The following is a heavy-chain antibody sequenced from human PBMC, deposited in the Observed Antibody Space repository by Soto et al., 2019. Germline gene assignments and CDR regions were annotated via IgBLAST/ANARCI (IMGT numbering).Heavy chain of an antibody. CDR2: TYYRSKWYN. CDR1: GDSVSSNSAA. CDR3: ARDFVVVPAPITEGMDV. Sequence: SQTLSLTCAISGDSVSSNSAAWNWIRQSPSRGLEWLGRTYYRSKWYNDYAVSVKSRITINPDTSKNQFSLQLNSVTPEDTAVYYCARDFVVVPAPITEGMDVGGKGNTVTV. V-gene: IGHV6-1*01. D-gene: IGHD2-2*01. J-gene: IGHJ6*04.